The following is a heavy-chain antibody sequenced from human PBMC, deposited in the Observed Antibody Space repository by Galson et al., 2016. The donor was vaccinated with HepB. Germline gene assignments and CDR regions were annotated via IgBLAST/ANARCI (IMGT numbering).Heavy chain of an antibody. CDR2: IYYRGTT. V-gene: IGHV4-39*01. CDR3: GRLVHGGTFFDS. Sequence: SETLSLTCTVSGGSISSNIYLWAWVRQPPGKGLEWIGTIYYRGTTYYNPSLKSRLTMDVDTSKNQFSLKLSSVTAADTSVYYCGRLVHGGTFFDSWGQGTLVTVSS. D-gene: IGHD1-14*01. J-gene: IGHJ4*02. CDR1: GGSISSNIYL.